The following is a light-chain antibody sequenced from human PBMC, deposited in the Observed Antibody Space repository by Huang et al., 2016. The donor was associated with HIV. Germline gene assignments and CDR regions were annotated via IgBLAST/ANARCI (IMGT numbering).Light chain of an antibody. J-gene: IGKJ2*01. CDR3: QQYDDLYT. Sequence: DIQMTQSPSSVSASVGDRVTITCQASHDIRNYLNWYQQKPGNAPKLLIYDSSTLEEGVPSRFSGNGSGTDFTFTIGGLQPEDIATYFCQQYDDLYTFGQGTQLEIK. CDR2: DSS. CDR1: HDIRNY. V-gene: IGKV1-33*01.